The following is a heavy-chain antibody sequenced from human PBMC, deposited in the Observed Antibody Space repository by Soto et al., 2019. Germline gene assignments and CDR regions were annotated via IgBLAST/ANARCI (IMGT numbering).Heavy chain of an antibody. CDR1: GFTFSSYA. D-gene: IGHD3-9*01. V-gene: IGHV3-23*01. J-gene: IGHJ4*02. Sequence: GSLRLSCAASGFTFSSYAMSWVRQAPGKGLEWVSAISGSGGSTYYADSVKGRFTISRDNSKNTLYLQMNSLRAEDTAVYYCAKEAYDILTGYRSFDYWGQGTLVTVSS. CDR3: AKEAYDILTGYRSFDY. CDR2: ISGSGGST.